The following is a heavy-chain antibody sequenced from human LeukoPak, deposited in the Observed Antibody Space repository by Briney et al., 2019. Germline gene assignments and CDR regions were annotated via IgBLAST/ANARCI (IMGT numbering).Heavy chain of an antibody. V-gene: IGHV3-74*01. CDR1: GFTFSTYG. CDR2: LNTDGSTT. D-gene: IGHD2-21*01. J-gene: IGHJ2*01. CDR3: ARDQVLWWKPVGNFDL. Sequence: TGGSLRLSCAASGFTFSTYGMHWVRQAPGKGLVWVSRLNTDGSTTDYADSVKGRFSISRYNAKNTLYLQMNSLRVEDTAVYYCARDQVLWWKPVGNFDLWGRGTLVTVSS.